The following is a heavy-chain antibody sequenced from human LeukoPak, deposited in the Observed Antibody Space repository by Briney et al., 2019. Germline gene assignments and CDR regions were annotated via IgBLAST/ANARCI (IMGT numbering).Heavy chain of an antibody. V-gene: IGHV3-7*01. D-gene: IGHD5-24*01. CDR1: GLTFNRYW. Sequence: GGSLRLSCAPSGLTFNRYWLRWVRQASRKGLEWVANIKQAGSEKYYVDSVKGRFTISRDNAKNSLHLQMNTLRAEDTAVYYCARVWGPKPDMPAINYHFYYYMDVWGKGTTVTVSS. CDR2: IKQAGSEK. J-gene: IGHJ6*03. CDR3: ARVWGPKPDMPAINYHFYYYMDV.